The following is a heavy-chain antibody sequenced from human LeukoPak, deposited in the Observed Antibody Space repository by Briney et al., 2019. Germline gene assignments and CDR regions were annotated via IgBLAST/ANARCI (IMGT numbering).Heavy chain of an antibody. D-gene: IGHD3-22*01. CDR1: GGSFSGYY. CDR3: ARGPLYYYDSSASHYFDY. J-gene: IGHJ4*02. CDR2: INHSGST. V-gene: IGHV4-34*01. Sequence: SETLSLTCGVYGGSFSGYYWSWIRQPPGKGLEWIGEINHSGSTNYNPSLKSRVTISVDTSKNHFSLKLSSVTAADTAVYYCARGPLYYYDSSASHYFDYWGQGILVTVSS.